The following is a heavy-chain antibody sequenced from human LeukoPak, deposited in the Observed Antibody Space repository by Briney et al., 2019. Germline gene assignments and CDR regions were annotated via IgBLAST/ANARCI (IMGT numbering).Heavy chain of an antibody. CDR3: ARGDFCSKSNCYLRPMDV. Sequence: PSETLSLTCTVSRGSISDYYWNFIPQPPGKGLEWICYIYYSGSTTYNPSLKSRVTMSVDTAKNQFSLTVRSVTAAHTAVYYCARGDFCSKSNCYLRPMDVWGKGTTVTVSS. J-gene: IGHJ6*03. CDR2: IYYSGST. CDR1: RGSISDYY. V-gene: IGHV4-59*01. D-gene: IGHD3-3*01.